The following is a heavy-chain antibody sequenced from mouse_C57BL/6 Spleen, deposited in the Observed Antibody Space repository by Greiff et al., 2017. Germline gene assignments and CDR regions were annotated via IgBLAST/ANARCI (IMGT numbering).Heavy chain of an antibody. Sequence: QVQLKESGPELVKPGASVKISCKASGYTFTDYYINWVKQRPGQGLAWIGWIFPGSGSTYYNEKFKGKATLTLDKSSSTAYMLLSSLTSEDSAVYFCARGRDYDGGGYAKDYWGQGTSVTVSS. V-gene: IGHV1-75*01. CDR3: ARGRDYDGGGYAKDY. CDR1: GYTFTDYY. CDR2: IFPGSGST. D-gene: IGHD2-4*01. J-gene: IGHJ4*01.